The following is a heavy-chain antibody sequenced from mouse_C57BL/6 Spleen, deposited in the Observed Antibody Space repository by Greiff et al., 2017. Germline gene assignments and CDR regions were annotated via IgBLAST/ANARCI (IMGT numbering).Heavy chain of an antibody. V-gene: IGHV14-4*01. CDR2: IDPENGDT. Sequence: EVKLMESGAELVRPGASVKLSCTASGFNIKDDYMHWVKQRPEQGLEWIGWIDPENGDTEYASKFQGKATITADTSSNTAYLQLSSLTSEDTAVYYCTTGGSSYRYWGQGTTLTVSS. D-gene: IGHD1-1*01. J-gene: IGHJ2*01. CDR1: GFNIKDDY. CDR3: TTGGSSYRY.